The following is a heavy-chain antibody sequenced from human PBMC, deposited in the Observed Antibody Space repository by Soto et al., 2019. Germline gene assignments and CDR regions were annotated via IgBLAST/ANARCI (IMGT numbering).Heavy chain of an antibody. CDR1: GGSISSYY. Sequence: SETLSLTCTVSGGSISSYYWSWIRQPPGKGLEWIGYIYYSGSTNYNPSLKSRVTISVDTSKNQFSLKLSSVTAADTAVYYCARDRAYDFWSGYHWFDPWGQGTLVTVSS. J-gene: IGHJ5*02. D-gene: IGHD3-3*01. V-gene: IGHV4-59*01. CDR2: IYYSGST. CDR3: ARDRAYDFWSGYHWFDP.